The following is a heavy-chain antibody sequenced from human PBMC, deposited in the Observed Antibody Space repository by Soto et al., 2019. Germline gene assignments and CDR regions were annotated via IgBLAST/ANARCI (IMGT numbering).Heavy chain of an antibody. D-gene: IGHD3-22*01. CDR2: IYYSGST. J-gene: IGHJ4*02. CDR1: GGSISSGGYY. CDR3: ARDISYYDSSGYYYVYFDY. V-gene: IGHV4-31*03. Sequence: QVQLQESGPGLVKPSQTLSLTCTVSGGSISSGGYYWSWIRQHPGKGLEWIGYIYYSGSTYYNPSLKSRVTLSVDTSKNQFSLKLSSVTAADTAVYYCARDISYYDSSGYYYVYFDYWGQGTLVTVSS.